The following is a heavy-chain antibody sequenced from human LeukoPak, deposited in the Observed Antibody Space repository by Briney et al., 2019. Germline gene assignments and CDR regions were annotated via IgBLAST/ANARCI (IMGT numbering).Heavy chain of an antibody. CDR3: AKNPYCTNGVCNYGAFYMDV. CDR1: GFTFSIYA. Sequence: GGSLRLSCAASGFTFSIYAMSWVRQAPGKGLEWVSVIRGSGDSKYYADSVKGRFTISRDNSKITLFLQMNSLRAEDTAVYYCAKNPYCTNGVCNYGAFYMDVWGKGTTVTVSS. CDR2: IRGSGDSK. D-gene: IGHD2-8*01. J-gene: IGHJ6*03. V-gene: IGHV3-23*01.